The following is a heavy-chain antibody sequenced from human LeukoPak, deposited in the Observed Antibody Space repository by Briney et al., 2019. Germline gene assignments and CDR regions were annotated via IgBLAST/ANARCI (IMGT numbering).Heavy chain of an antibody. D-gene: IGHD3-16*01. CDR1: DGSISGYY. CDR3: ARGDVLDYFIEY. V-gene: IGHV4-59*01. CDR2: IYYTGFT. J-gene: IGHJ4*02. Sequence: SETLSLTCTVSDGSISGYYWSWVRQSPGKGLEWIGYIYYTGFTHYNPSLESRVTISVDTSKYQFSLRLNSVTAADTAVYYCARGDVLDYFIEYWGQGTLVTVSS.